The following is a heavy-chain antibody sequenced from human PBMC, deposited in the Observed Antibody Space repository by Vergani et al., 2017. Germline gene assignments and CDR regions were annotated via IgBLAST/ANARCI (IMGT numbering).Heavy chain of an antibody. Sequence: EVQLVESGGGLVQPGGSLRLSCAASGFTFSSYWMSWVRQAPGKGLEWVANIKQDGSEKYYVDSVKGRFTISRDNAKNSLYLQMNSLTAEDTAVYYCARDYDSSGYYPDYFDYWGQGTLVTVSS. CDR2: IKQDGSEK. CDR3: ARDYDSSGYYPDYFDY. V-gene: IGHV3-7*03. J-gene: IGHJ4*02. CDR1: GFTFSSYW. D-gene: IGHD3-22*01.